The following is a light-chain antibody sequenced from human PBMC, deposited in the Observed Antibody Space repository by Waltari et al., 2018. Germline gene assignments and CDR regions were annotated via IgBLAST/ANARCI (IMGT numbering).Light chain of an antibody. Sequence: QSVLTQPPSASGTPGQRVTISCSGSSPNIGRNYVYWFQQLPGTAPKLLIYRNNQRPSGVPDRFSGSKSGTSASLAISGLRSEDEADYYCAAWDDSLSAHVVFGGGTKLTVL. J-gene: IGLJ2*01. CDR3: AAWDDSLSAHVV. CDR2: RNN. CDR1: SPNIGRNY. V-gene: IGLV1-47*01.